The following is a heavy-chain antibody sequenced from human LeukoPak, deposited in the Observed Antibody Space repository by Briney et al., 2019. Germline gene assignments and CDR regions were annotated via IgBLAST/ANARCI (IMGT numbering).Heavy chain of an antibody. CDR2: IYYSGST. CDR1: GGSISSYY. CDR3: ARPGVGSGRYGAFDI. V-gene: IGHV4-59*08. Sequence: SETLSLTCTVSGGSISSYYWSWIRQPPGKGLEWIGYIYYSGSTNHNPSPKSRVTISVDTSKNQFSLKLSSVTAADTAVYYCARPGVGSGRYGAFDIWGQGTMVTVSS. D-gene: IGHD5-18*01. J-gene: IGHJ3*02.